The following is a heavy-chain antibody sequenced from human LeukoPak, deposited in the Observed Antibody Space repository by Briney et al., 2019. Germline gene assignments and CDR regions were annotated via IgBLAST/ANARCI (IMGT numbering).Heavy chain of an antibody. V-gene: IGHV1-2*06. CDR2: IDPNTGGT. CDR1: GYTFTNYY. Sequence: ASVKVSCKTSGYTFTNYYIHWVRQAPGQGLEWMGRIDPNTGGTKSAKNFQGRVTMTRDTSISAAYMALSGLRSDDTAVYYCASLYDIVGTTVDYWGQGTLVTVSS. CDR3: ASLYDIVGTTVDY. J-gene: IGHJ4*02. D-gene: IGHD1-26*01.